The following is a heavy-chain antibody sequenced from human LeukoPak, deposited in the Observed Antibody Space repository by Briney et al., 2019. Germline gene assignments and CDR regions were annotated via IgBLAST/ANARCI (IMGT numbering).Heavy chain of an antibody. J-gene: IGHJ4*02. CDR3: AREPVGGATLFGVDH. V-gene: IGHV4-34*01. CDR2: INHSGST. Sequence: PSETLSLTCAVYGGSFSGYYWSWIRQPPGKGLEWIGEINHSGSTNYNPSLKSRVTISVDTSKNQFSLKLSSVTAADAAVYYCAREPVGGATLFGVDHWGQRTLVSVSS. D-gene: IGHD1-26*01. CDR1: GGSFSGYY.